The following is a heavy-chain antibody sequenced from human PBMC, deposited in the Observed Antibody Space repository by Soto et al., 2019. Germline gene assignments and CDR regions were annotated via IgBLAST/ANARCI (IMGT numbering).Heavy chain of an antibody. V-gene: IGHV3-74*01. J-gene: IGHJ4*02. CDR2: INSDGSST. Sequence: GGSLRLSCAASGFTFSSYWMHWVRQAPGKGLVWVSRINSDGSSTSYADSVKGRFTISRDNAKNTLYLQMNSLRAEDTAVYYCARMKGYVWGSYRYINYFDYWGQGTLVTVSS. CDR1: GFTFSSYW. CDR3: ARMKGYVWGSYRYINYFDY. D-gene: IGHD3-16*02.